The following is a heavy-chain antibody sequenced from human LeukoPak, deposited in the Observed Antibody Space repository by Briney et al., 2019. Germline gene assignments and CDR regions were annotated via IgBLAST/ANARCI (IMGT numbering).Heavy chain of an antibody. CDR3: ARGQIAVAGTRYWYFDL. J-gene: IGHJ2*01. V-gene: IGHV3-69-1*01. CDR2: ISSSSYI. D-gene: IGHD6-19*01. CDR1: GLTVSSNY. Sequence: GGSLRLSCAASGLTVSSNYMTWVRQAPGKGLEWVSSISSSSYIYYADSVKGRFTISRDNAKNSLYLQMNSLRAEDTAVYYCARGQIAVAGTRYWYFDLWGRGTLVTVSS.